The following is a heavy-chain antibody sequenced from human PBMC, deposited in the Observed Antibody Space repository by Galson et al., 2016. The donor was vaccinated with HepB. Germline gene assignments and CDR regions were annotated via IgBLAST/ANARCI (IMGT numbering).Heavy chain of an antibody. V-gene: IGHV4-59*01. Sequence: SETLSLTCTVSGASISIYYWNWVRQSPGGRLEWIGYISYGGSPDYNPSLTSRVTLSQDTSKNQFSLKLTSVTAADTAIYYCARDGARGPGERYLDLWGRGTLVTVSS. D-gene: IGHD3-16*01. CDR3: ARDGARGPGERYLDL. J-gene: IGHJ2*01. CDR1: GASISIYY. CDR2: ISYGGSP.